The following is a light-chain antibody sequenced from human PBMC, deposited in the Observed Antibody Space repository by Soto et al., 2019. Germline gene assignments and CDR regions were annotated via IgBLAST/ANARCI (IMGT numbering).Light chain of an antibody. V-gene: IGLV2-14*01. Sequence: QSALTQPASVSGSPGQSITISCTETSSDVGGYNSVSWYQQHPGKAPKLMIFEVSNRPSGVSNRFSGSKSGNTASLTISGLQTEDEADYYCSSYTTTSTLLLFGGGTKLTVL. CDR1: SSDVGGYNS. CDR2: EVS. J-gene: IGLJ3*02. CDR3: SSYTTTSTLLL.